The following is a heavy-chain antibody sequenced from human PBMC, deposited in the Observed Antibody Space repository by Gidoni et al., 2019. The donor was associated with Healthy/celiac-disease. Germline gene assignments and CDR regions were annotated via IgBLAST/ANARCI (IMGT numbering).Heavy chain of an antibody. CDR2: ISSSSSYI. V-gene: IGHV3-21*01. J-gene: IGHJ6*02. CDR1: GFTFSSYS. Sequence: EVQLVESGGGLVKPGGSLRLSCAASGFTFSSYSMNWVRQAPGKGLEWVSSISSSSSYIYYADSVKGRFTISRDNAKNSLYLQMNSLRAEDTAVYYCARKSGITIFGGGMDVWGQGTTVTVSS. D-gene: IGHD3-9*01. CDR3: ARKSGITIFGGGMDV.